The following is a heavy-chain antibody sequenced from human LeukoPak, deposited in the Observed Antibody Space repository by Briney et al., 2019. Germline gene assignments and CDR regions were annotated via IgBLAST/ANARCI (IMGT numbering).Heavy chain of an antibody. CDR2: ISDSGDST. V-gene: IGHV3-23*01. CDR1: GFAFSSQA. J-gene: IGHJ4*02. Sequence: PGRSLRLSCAASGFAFSSQAMGWVRQAPGKGLEWVSVISDSGDSTYYADSVKGRFTISRDNSKNTLYLQMISLRAEDTAIYYCAKDARRSDGWYFFDHWGQGTLVTVSS. D-gene: IGHD6-19*01. CDR3: AKDARRSDGWYFFDH.